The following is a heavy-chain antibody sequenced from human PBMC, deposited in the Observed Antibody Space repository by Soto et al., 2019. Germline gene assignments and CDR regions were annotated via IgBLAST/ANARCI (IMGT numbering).Heavy chain of an antibody. CDR3: ARKYYYDSSGYSRYFDY. Sequence: GGSLRLSCAASGFTFSSYWMSWVRQAPGKGLEWVANIKQDGSEKYYVDSVKGRFTISRDNAKNSLYLQMNSLRAEDTAVYYCARKYYYDSSGYSRYFDYWGQGTLFTVSS. V-gene: IGHV3-7*01. CDR2: IKQDGSEK. J-gene: IGHJ4*02. D-gene: IGHD3-22*01. CDR1: GFTFSSYW.